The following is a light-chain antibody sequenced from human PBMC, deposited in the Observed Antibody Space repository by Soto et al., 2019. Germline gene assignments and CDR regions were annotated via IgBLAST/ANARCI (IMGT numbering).Light chain of an antibody. Sequence: QSVLTQSPSVSAAPGQQVTIYCSGSSSNIGNNYVSWYQQLPGTAPKLLIYDNNKRPSGIPDRFSGSKSGTSGTLDITGLQTGDEADYYCATWDGSLPGEVFGGATKLTVL. CDR2: DNN. CDR3: ATWDGSLPGEV. CDR1: SSNIGNNY. J-gene: IGLJ2*01. V-gene: IGLV1-51*01.